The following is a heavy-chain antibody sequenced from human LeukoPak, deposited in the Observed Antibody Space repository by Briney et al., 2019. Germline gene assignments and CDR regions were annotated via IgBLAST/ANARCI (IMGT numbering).Heavy chain of an antibody. CDR3: ASVIAAAGQNWFDP. J-gene: IGHJ5*02. CDR2: INPNSGGT. Sequence: GASVKVSCKASGYTFTGYYTHWVRQAPGQGLEWMGWINPNSGGTNYAQKFQGRVTMTRDTSISTAYMELSRLRSDDTAVYYCASVIAAAGQNWFDPWGQGTLVTVSS. CDR1: GYTFTGYY. D-gene: IGHD6-13*01. V-gene: IGHV1-2*02.